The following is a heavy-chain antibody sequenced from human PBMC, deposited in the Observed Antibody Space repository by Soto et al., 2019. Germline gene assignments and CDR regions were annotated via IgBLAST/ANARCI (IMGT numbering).Heavy chain of an antibody. D-gene: IGHD3-10*01. Sequence: SETLSLTCTVSGGSISSSSYYWGWIRQPPGKGLEWIGSIYYSGSTYYNPSLKSRVTISVDTSKNQFSLKLSSVTAADTAVYYCARRFTMVRGENWFDPWGQGTLVTVSS. CDR3: ARRFTMVRGENWFDP. CDR1: GGSISSSSYY. CDR2: IYYSGST. J-gene: IGHJ5*02. V-gene: IGHV4-39*01.